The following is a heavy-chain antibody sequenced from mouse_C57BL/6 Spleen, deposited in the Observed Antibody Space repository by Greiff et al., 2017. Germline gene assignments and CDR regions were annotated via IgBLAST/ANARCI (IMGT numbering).Heavy chain of an antibody. J-gene: IGHJ3*01. CDR3: TGITTVVGAY. CDR1: GFTFSDAW. CDR2: IRNKANNHAT. D-gene: IGHD1-1*01. V-gene: IGHV6-6*01. Sequence: EVHLVESGGGLVQPGGSMKLSCAASGFTFSDAWMDWVRQSPEKGLEWVAEIRNKANNHATSYAESVKGRFTISRDDSKSSVYLQMNSLRAEVTGIYYCTGITTVVGAYWGQGTLLTVSA.